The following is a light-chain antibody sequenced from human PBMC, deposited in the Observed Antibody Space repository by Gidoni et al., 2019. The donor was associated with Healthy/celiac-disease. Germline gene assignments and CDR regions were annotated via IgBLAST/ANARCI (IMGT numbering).Light chain of an antibody. CDR2: QDS. V-gene: IGLV3-1*01. J-gene: IGLJ2*01. Sequence: SYELTQPPSVSASPGQTASITCSGDKLGDKYACWYQKKPGQSPVLVIYQDSKLPSGIPERFSGSNSGNTATLTISGTQAMDESDYYCQAWDSSTVVFGGGTKLTVL. CDR3: QAWDSSTVV. CDR1: KLGDKY.